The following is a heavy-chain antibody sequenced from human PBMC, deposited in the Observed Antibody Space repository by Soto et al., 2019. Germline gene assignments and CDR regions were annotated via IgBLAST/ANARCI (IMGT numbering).Heavy chain of an antibody. CDR1: GYTFTSYD. D-gene: IGHD3-3*01. J-gene: IGHJ6*03. CDR2: MNPNSGNT. V-gene: IGHV1-8*01. Sequence: GASVKVSCKAPGYTFTSYDINWVRQATGQGLEWMGWMNPNSGNTGYAQKFQGRVTMTRNTSISTAYMELSSLRSEDTAVYYCARQVKGSYDFWSGFFLYYYYYMDVWGKGTTVTVS. CDR3: ARQVKGSYDFWSGFFLYYYYYMDV.